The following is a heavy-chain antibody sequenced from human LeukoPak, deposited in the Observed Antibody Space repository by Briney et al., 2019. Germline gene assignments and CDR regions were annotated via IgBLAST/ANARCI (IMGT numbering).Heavy chain of an antibody. CDR1: GYTFTSYY. V-gene: IGHV1-46*01. CDR3: ASVTGDLAFDI. D-gene: IGHD7-27*01. J-gene: IGHJ3*02. CDR2: INPSGSTT. Sequence: ASVKVSCKASGYTFTSYYMHWVRQAPGQGLEGMGGINPSGSTTSYAQKFHGRVTMTRDTSTSTVYMELSSLRSEDTAVYYCASVTGDLAFDIWGQGTMVTVSS.